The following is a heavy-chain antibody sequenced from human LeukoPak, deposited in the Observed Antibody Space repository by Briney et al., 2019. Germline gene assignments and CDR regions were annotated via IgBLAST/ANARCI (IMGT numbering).Heavy chain of an antibody. Sequence: GASLRLSCAASGFIFRNYAMSWVRQAPGKGLEWVSAITGSGDSTYYADSVKGRFTISRDNSKNTPYVEMNTLRAEDTPVYYCAKWGDYDILTGYYVSDFWGQGTLVTVSS. V-gene: IGHV3-23*01. J-gene: IGHJ4*02. CDR3: AKWGDYDILTGYYVSDF. D-gene: IGHD3-9*01. CDR1: GFIFRNYA. CDR2: ITGSGDST.